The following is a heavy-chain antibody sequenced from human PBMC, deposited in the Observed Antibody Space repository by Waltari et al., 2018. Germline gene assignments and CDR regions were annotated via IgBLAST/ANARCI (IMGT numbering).Heavy chain of an antibody. V-gene: IGHV4-38-2*01. Sequence: QVQLQESGPGLVKSSETLSLPCPVAGYSIPSASYRGWIRQPQGKGLEWIGSIYHSGSTYYNPSLKSRLTISVDTSKNQFSLKLSSVTASDTAVYFCARRLGYDAFDIWGQGSMVTVSS. CDR1: GYSIPSASY. J-gene: IGHJ3*02. D-gene: IGHD5-18*01. CDR2: IYHSGST. CDR3: ARRLGYDAFDI.